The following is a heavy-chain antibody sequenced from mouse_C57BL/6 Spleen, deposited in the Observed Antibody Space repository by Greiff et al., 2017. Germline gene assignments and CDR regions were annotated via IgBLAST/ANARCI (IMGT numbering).Heavy chain of an antibody. CDR2: INPYNGGT. J-gene: IGHJ2*01. D-gene: IGHD1-1*01. Sequence: EVQLQQSGPVLVKPGASVKMSCKASGYTFTDYYMNWVKQSHGKSLEWIGVINPYNGGTSYNQKFKGKATLTVDKSSSTAYMELNSLTSEDSAVYYCAREGNYYGSGAYYCDYWGQGTTLTVAS. CDR1: GYTFTDYY. CDR3: AREGNYYGSGAYYCDY. V-gene: IGHV1-19*01.